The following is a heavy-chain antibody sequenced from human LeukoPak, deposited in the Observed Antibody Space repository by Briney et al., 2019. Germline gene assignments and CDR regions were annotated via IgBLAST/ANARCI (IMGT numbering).Heavy chain of an antibody. V-gene: IGHV4-30-2*01. CDR2: ILHSGST. J-gene: IGHJ4*02. CDR3: ARTRDFWNGYFDY. Sequence: SQTLSLTCDVSGGSITSGTYYWSWIRQPPGKGLEWLGYILHSGSTYQNPSLKSRVTISVDTSKSQFSLKLSSVTAADTAVYYCARTRDFWNGYFDYWGQGTLVTVSS. D-gene: IGHD3-3*01. CDR1: GGSITSGTYY.